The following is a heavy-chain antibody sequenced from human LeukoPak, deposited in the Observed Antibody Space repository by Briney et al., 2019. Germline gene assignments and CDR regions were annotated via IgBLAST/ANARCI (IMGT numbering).Heavy chain of an antibody. CDR2: INPNSGGT. Sequence: ASVTVSFTSSGYTFTVYYMHWVRQAPGQGLEWMGWINPNSGGTNYAQKFQGRVTMTRDTSISTAYMELSRLRSDDTAVYYCARILAAVAGNRFDYWGQGTLVTVSS. J-gene: IGHJ4*02. CDR3: ARILAAVAGNRFDY. V-gene: IGHV1-2*02. CDR1: GYTFTVYY. D-gene: IGHD6-19*01.